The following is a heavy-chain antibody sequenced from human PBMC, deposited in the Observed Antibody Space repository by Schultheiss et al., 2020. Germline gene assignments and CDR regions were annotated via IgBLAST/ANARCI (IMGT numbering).Heavy chain of an antibody. CDR1: GYTFTSYG. J-gene: IGHJ4*02. V-gene: IGHV1-18*01. CDR2: ISGYNGNT. Sequence: ASVKVSCKASGYTFTSYGINWVRQAPGQGLEWMGWISGYNGNTNYAQKFQGRVTMTRNTSISTAYMELSSLRSEDTAMYSCARERQGPRNTFDYWGQGTLVTVSS. CDR3: ARERQGPRNTFDY.